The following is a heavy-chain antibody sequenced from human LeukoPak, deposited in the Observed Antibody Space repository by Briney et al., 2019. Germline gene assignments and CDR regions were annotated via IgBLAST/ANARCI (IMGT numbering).Heavy chain of an antibody. CDR2: IYYSGST. CDR3: ARLYDFWGGYYFDY. CDR1: GGSISSYY. Sequence: PSETLSLTCTVSGGSISSYYWSWIRQPPGKGLEWIGYIYYSGSTNYNPSLKSRVTISVDTSKNQFSLELSSVTAADTAVYYCARLYDFWGGYYFDYWGQGTLVTVSS. V-gene: IGHV4-59*01. J-gene: IGHJ4*02. D-gene: IGHD3-3*01.